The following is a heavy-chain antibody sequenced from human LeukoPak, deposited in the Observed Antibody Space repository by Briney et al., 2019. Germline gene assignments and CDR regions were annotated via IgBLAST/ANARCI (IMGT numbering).Heavy chain of an antibody. D-gene: IGHD3-9*01. CDR1: GYTFTSYG. Sequence: ASVKVSCKASGYTFTSYGISWVQQAPGQGLEWMGWISAYNGNTNYAQKLQGRVTMTTDTSTSTAYMELRSLRSDDTAVYYCARDALRYFDWANFDYWGQGTLVTVSS. CDR3: ARDALRYFDWANFDY. CDR2: ISAYNGNT. J-gene: IGHJ4*02. V-gene: IGHV1-18*01.